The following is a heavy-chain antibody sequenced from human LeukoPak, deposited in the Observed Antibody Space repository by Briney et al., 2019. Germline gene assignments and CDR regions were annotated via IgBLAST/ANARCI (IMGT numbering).Heavy chain of an antibody. D-gene: IGHD2-2*01. CDR1: GGTFSSYA. J-gene: IGHJ5*02. CDR3: ARGIVVPAGESGSEFDP. V-gene: IGHV1-69*04. CDR2: IIPILGIA. Sequence: SVKVSCKASGGTFSSYAISWVRQAPGQELEWMGRIIPILGIANYAQKFQGRVTITADKSTSTAYMELSSLRSEDTAVYYCARGIVVPAGESGSEFDPWGQGTLVTVSS.